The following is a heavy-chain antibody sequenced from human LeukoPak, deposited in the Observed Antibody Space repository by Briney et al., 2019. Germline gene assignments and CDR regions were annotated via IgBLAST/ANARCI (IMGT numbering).Heavy chain of an antibody. CDR2: FDPEDGET. Sequence: ASVKVSCKVSGYTLTELSMHWVRPAPGKGLEWMGGFDPEDGETIYAQKFQGRVTMTEDTSTDTAYMELSSLRSEDTAVYYCARGKDSTPLWEYYYYMDVWGKGTTVTVSS. CDR1: GYTLTELS. J-gene: IGHJ6*03. D-gene: IGHD1-26*01. V-gene: IGHV1-24*01. CDR3: ARGKDSTPLWEYYYYMDV.